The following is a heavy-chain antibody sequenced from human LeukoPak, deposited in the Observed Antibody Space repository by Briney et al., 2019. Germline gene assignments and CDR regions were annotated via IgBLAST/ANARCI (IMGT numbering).Heavy chain of an antibody. D-gene: IGHD6-19*01. Sequence: PGGSLRLSCAASGFTFSSNWMHWVRQAPGKGLVWVSRINEDGSTTNYADSVKGRPTIFRDNAKNTLYLQMNSLRAEDTAVYYCAKRSSGWNTFDYWGQGTLVTVSS. CDR3: AKRSSGWNTFDY. V-gene: IGHV3-74*01. J-gene: IGHJ4*02. CDR1: GFTFSSNW. CDR2: INEDGSTT.